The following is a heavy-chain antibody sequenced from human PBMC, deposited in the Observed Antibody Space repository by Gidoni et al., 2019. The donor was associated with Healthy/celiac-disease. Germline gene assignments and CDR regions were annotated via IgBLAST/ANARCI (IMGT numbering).Heavy chain of an antibody. D-gene: IGHD3-22*01. Sequence: QLPLQESGPGLVKPSETLSLTCTVSGGSISSISYYWGWIRQPPGKGLEWIGSIYYSGSTYYNPSLKSRVTISVDTSKNQFSLKLSSVTAADTAVYYCARYADYYDSSGYSRTGAFDIWGQGTMVTVSS. CDR2: IYYSGST. V-gene: IGHV4-39*07. CDR1: GGSISSISYY. J-gene: IGHJ3*02. CDR3: ARYADYYDSSGYSRTGAFDI.